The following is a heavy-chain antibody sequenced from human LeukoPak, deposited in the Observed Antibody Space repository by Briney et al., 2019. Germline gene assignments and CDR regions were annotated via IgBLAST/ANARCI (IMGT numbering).Heavy chain of an antibody. CDR1: GYTFTSYD. CDR3: ARGSTSGSPSVHY. D-gene: IGHD3-10*01. Sequence: ASVTLSCKASGYTFTSYDINWVRQAPGQGLEWMGWMNPNSGNTGYAQKFQGRVTMTRNTSISTAYMELSSLRSEDTAVYYCARGSTSGSPSVHYWGQGTLVTVSS. J-gene: IGHJ4*02. V-gene: IGHV1-8*01. CDR2: MNPNSGNT.